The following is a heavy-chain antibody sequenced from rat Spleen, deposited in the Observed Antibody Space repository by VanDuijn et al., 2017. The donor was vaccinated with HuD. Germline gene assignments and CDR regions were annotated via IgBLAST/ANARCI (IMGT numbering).Heavy chain of an antibody. CDR1: GFTFRDYA. Sequence: EVQLVESGGGLVQPGRSLKLSCAASGFTFRDYAMAWVRQAPKKGLEWVATIIYDGSRTYYRDSVKGRFTISRDNAKNTQYLQMDSLRSEDTATYYCASPRSSSRGWFAYWGQGTLVTVSS. V-gene: IGHV5-17*01. CDR2: IIYDGSRT. J-gene: IGHJ3*01. CDR3: ASPRSSSRGWFAY. D-gene: IGHD1-2*01.